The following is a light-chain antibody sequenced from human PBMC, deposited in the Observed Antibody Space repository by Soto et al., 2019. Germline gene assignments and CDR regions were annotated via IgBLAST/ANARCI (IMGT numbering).Light chain of an antibody. V-gene: IGLV2-14*01. Sequence: QSVLTQPASVSGSPGQSITISCTGTSSDVGGYNYVSWYQQHPGKAPKLMIYDVSNRPSGVSNRFSGSKSGNTASLTISGLQAEDEADYYCSSYTSSITLYVFGTGTKVT. CDR2: DVS. CDR3: SSYTSSITLYV. CDR1: SSDVGGYNY. J-gene: IGLJ1*01.